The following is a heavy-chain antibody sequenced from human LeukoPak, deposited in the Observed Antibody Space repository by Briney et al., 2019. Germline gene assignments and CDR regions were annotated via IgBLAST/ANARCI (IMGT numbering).Heavy chain of an antibody. CDR1: GFTFSSYG. D-gene: IGHD4-17*01. Sequence: GRSLRLSCAASGFTFSSYGMHWVRQAPGKGLEWVAVIAYDGSNKYYADSVKGRFTISRDNSKNTLYLQMNSLRAEDTAVYYCANTDYGDSLALDYWGQGTLVTVSS. CDR3: ANTDYGDSLALDY. J-gene: IGHJ4*02. V-gene: IGHV3-30*18. CDR2: IAYDGSNK.